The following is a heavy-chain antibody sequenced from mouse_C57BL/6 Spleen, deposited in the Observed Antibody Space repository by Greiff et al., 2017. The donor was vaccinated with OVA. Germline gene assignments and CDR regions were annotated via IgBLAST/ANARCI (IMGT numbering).Heavy chain of an antibody. V-gene: IGHV1-61*01. J-gene: IGHJ4*01. CDR1: GYTFTSYW. CDR3: ARRKLHYAMDY. Sequence: QVQLKQPGAELVRPGSSVKLSCKASGYTFTSYWMDWVKQRPGQGLEWIGNIYPSDSETHYNQKFKDKATLTVDKSSSTAYMQLSSLTSEDSAVYYCARRKLHYAMDYWGQGTSVTVSS. CDR2: IYPSDSET.